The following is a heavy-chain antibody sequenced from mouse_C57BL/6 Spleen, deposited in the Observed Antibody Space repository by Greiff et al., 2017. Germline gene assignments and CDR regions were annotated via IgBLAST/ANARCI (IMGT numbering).Heavy chain of an antibody. CDR2: IRNKANGYTT. CDR1: GFTFTDYY. Sequence: EVQLVEPGGGLVQPGGSLSFSCAASGFTFTDYYMSWVRQPPGTALEWLGFIRNKANGYTTEYSATVKGRLTISGDNSQSILYLQMNALRAEDSATYYCARSGLLQNGGGFDSGSQDNTLTVSS. CDR3: ARSGLLQNGGGFDS. D-gene: IGHD1-1*01. J-gene: IGHJ2*01. V-gene: IGHV7-3*01.